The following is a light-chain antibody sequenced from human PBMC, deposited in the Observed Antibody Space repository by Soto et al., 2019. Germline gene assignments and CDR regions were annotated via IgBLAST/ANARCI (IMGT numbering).Light chain of an antibody. Sequence: DIQMTQSPSSLSASVGDRVTITCQASQDSSNYLNWYQQKPGKAPKLLIYDASNLETGVPSRLSRSGSGTDFTFTISSLQPEDIATYYCQQYDNLPLTFGGGTKVEIK. CDR2: DAS. CDR3: QQYDNLPLT. J-gene: IGKJ4*01. V-gene: IGKV1-33*01. CDR1: QDSSNY.